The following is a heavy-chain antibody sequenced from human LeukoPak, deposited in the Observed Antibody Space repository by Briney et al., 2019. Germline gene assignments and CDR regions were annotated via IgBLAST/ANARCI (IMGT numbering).Heavy chain of an antibody. D-gene: IGHD7-27*01. J-gene: IGHJ4*02. CDR2: ISYDGSNK. CDR3: AKDRRSWGPDY. Sequence: GRSLRLSCAASGFTFSSYAMHWVRQAPGKGLEWVAVISYDGSNKYYADSVKGRFTISRDNSMNTLYLQMNSLRAEDTAVYYCAKDRRSWGPDYWGQGTLVTVSS. V-gene: IGHV3-30-3*01. CDR1: GFTFSSYA.